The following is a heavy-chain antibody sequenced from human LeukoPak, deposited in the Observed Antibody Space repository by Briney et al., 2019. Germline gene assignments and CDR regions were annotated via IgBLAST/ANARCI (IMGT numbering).Heavy chain of an antibody. CDR2: IYYSDST. D-gene: IGHD3-9*01. V-gene: IGHV4-59*08. CDR1: GGPINNYF. J-gene: IGHJ6*03. Sequence: PSETLSLTCTVSGGPINNYFWSWIRQPPGKGLECIGYIYYSDSTNYNPSLKSRVTVSVDTSKNQFSLKLSSVTAADTAVYYCARLLTYYDILTGYLPGYYMDVWGKGTTVTISS. CDR3: ARLLTYYDILTGYLPGYYMDV.